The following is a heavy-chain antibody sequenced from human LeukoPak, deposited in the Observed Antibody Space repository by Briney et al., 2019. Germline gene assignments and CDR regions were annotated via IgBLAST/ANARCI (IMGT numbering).Heavy chain of an antibody. Sequence: GGSLRLSCAASGFTFSIYSMNWVRQAPGKGLEWLSYIISSSSTIYYADSVKGRFTISRDNAKNSLYLQMNSLRAEDTAVYYCARSNGSLDSWGQGTLVTVSS. CDR2: IISSSSTI. J-gene: IGHJ4*02. D-gene: IGHD3-10*01. V-gene: IGHV3-48*01. CDR3: ARSNGSLDS. CDR1: GFTFSIYS.